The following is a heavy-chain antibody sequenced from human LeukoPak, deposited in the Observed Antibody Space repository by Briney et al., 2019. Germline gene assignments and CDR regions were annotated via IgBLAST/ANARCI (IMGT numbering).Heavy chain of an antibody. J-gene: IGHJ4*02. CDR1: GFTFSSYS. CDR3: ARATGATVDYFDY. D-gene: IGHD1-26*01. CDR2: ISSSSSYI. Sequence: GGSLRLSCAASGFTFSSYSMNWVRQAPGKGLEWVSSISSSSSYIYYADSVKGRFTISRDNAKNSLYLQMNRLRAEDTAVYYCARATGATVDYFDYWGQGTLVTVSS. V-gene: IGHV3-21*01.